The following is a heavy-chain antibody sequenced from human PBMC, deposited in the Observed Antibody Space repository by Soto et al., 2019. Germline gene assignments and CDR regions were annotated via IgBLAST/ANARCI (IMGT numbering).Heavy chain of an antibody. Sequence: QLQLQESGPGLVKPSETLSLTCTVSGGSISSSSYYWGWIRQPPGKGLEWIGSIYYSGSTYYNPSPKRPVPVSVDSSKNQFALKLSSVTAADTAVYYCARFSIAARPGDYWGQGTLVTVSS. CDR2: IYYSGST. D-gene: IGHD6-6*01. CDR3: ARFSIAARPGDY. CDR1: GGSISSSSYY. J-gene: IGHJ4*02. V-gene: IGHV4-39*01.